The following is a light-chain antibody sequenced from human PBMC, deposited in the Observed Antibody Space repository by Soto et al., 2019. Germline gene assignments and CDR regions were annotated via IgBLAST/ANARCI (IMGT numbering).Light chain of an antibody. J-gene: IGLJ6*01. CDR3: QSYASSLTCGL. CDR2: GNS. Sequence: QSVLTQPPSVSGAPGQRVTISCTGSTSNIGAGYGVHWYQHLPGTAPKLLMYGNSIRPSGVPDRFSGSKSGTSASLASTGLQGEHEADYYSQSYASSLTCGLFGRGPKVTAL. CDR1: TSNIGAGYG. V-gene: IGLV1-40*01.